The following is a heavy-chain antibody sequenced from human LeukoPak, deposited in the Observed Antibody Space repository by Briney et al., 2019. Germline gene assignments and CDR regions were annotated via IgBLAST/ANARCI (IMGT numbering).Heavy chain of an antibody. Sequence: SGGSLRLSCAASGFSFSSYGMSWVRQAPGKGLEWVSGISDDGSITTYADSVQGRFTISRDNAKSTVFLQMNSLRVEDTAVYFYVGRYYKYNVSARHFDFWAQGILVTVSS. D-gene: IGHD5/OR15-5a*01. CDR3: VGRYYKYNVSARHFDF. CDR1: GFSFSSYG. J-gene: IGHJ4*02. CDR2: ISDDGSIT. V-gene: IGHV3-74*03.